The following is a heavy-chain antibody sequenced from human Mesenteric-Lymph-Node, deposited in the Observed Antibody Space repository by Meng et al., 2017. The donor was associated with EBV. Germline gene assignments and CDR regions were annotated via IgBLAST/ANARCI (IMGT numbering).Heavy chain of an antibody. V-gene: IGHV4-4*02. J-gene: IGHJ4*02. CDR3: ARVGWGVRGYYFDY. D-gene: IGHD3-10*01. Sequence: QVQGQEAGPGLVKPSGTLSLTCAGSGGSITNSNWWSWVRQVPGKGLEWIAEVYHSGSANYNPSLESRVTVSVDRSNNHFSLKVTSVTAADTAVYYCARVGWGVRGYYFDYWGQGTLVTVSS. CDR2: VYHSGSA. CDR1: GGSITNSNW.